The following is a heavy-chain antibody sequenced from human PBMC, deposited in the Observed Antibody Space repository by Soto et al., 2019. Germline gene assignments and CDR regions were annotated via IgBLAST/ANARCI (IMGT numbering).Heavy chain of an antibody. J-gene: IGHJ6*02. D-gene: IGHD6-13*01. V-gene: IGHV4-31*03. CDR2: IYYSGST. CDR3: AKDWYSSSWYYYYGMDV. CDR1: GGAISSGGYY. Sequence: PSETLSLTCTVSGGAISSGGYYWSWIRQHPGKGLEWIGYIYYSGSTYYNPSLKSRVNISVDTSKNQFSLKLSSVTAEGTAVYYCAKDWYSSSWYYYYGMDVWGQGTTVTVSS.